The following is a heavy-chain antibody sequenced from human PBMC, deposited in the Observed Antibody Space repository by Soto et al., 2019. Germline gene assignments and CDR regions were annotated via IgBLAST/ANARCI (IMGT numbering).Heavy chain of an antibody. V-gene: IGHV1-8*01. J-gene: IGHJ3*02. D-gene: IGHD1-26*01. Sequence: ASVKVSCKASGYTFTSYDINWVRQATGQGLEWMGWMNPNSGNTGYAQKFQGRVTMTRNTSISTAYMELSSLRSEDTAVYYCARRAVGATSYPVELMIAFDIWGQGTMVTVSS. CDR1: GYTFTSYD. CDR2: MNPNSGNT. CDR3: ARRAVGATSYPVELMIAFDI.